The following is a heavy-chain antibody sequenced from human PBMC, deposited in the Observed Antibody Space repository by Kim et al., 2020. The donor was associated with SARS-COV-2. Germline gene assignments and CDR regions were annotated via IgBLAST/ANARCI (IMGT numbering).Heavy chain of an antibody. CDR3: ARADYGDFYYFDY. Sequence: YNPSLKSRVTISVDTSKNQFSLKLSSVTAADTAVYYCARADYGDFYYFDYWGQGTLVTVSS. D-gene: IGHD4-17*01. J-gene: IGHJ4*02. V-gene: IGHV4-34*01.